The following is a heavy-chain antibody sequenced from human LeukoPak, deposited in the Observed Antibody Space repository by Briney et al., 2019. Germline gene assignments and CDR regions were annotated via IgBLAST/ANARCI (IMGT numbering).Heavy chain of an antibody. V-gene: IGHV3-33*01. CDR1: GFTFSSYG. Sequence: GRSLRLSCAAPGFTFSSYGMHWVRQAPGKGLEWVAVIWYDGSNKYYADSVKGRFTISRDNSKNTLYLQMNSLRAEDTAVYYCASPSAYYYGMDAWGQGTTVTVSS. J-gene: IGHJ6*02. CDR3: ASPSAYYYGMDA. CDR2: IWYDGSNK. D-gene: IGHD6-25*01.